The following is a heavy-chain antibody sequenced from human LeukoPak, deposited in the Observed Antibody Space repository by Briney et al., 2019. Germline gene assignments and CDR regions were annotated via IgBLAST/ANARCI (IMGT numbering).Heavy chain of an antibody. D-gene: IGHD6-19*01. CDR3: ARGRMAGTYVFDY. V-gene: IGHV1-69*13. CDR1: GYTFTGYY. Sequence: SVKVSCKASGYTFTGYYMHWVRQAPGQGLEWMGGIIPIFGTANYAQKFQGRVTITADESTSTAYMELTSLRSEDTAVYYCARGRMAGTYVFDYWGQGTLVTVSS. J-gene: IGHJ4*02. CDR2: IIPIFGTA.